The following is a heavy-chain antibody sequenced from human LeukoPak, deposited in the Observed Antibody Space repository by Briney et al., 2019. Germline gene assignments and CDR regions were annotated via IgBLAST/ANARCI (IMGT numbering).Heavy chain of an antibody. CDR3: ARDRTLRVSYYYYGMDV. J-gene: IGHJ6*02. D-gene: IGHD1-14*01. Sequence: GGSLRPSCAASGFTFSSYSMNWVRQAPGKGLEWVSSISSSSSYIYYADSVKGRFTISRDNAKNSLYLQMNSLRAEDTAVYYCARDRTLRVSYYYYGMDVWGQGTTVTVS. CDR1: GFTFSSYS. V-gene: IGHV3-21*03. CDR2: ISSSSSYI.